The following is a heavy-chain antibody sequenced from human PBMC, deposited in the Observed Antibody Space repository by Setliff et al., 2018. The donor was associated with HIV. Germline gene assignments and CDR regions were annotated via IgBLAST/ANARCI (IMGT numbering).Heavy chain of an antibody. CDR2: IYYSGST. Sequence: ASETLSLTCTVSGGSISSSSYYWGWIRQPPGKGLEWIGSIYYSGSTYYNPSLKSRVTISADTSINQFSLKLHSVTAADTAVYYCASGEDSGTYGEPYDPWGQGALVTVSS. CDR3: ASGEDSGTYGEPYDP. CDR1: GGSISSSSYY. D-gene: IGHD1-26*01. J-gene: IGHJ5*02. V-gene: IGHV4-39*01.